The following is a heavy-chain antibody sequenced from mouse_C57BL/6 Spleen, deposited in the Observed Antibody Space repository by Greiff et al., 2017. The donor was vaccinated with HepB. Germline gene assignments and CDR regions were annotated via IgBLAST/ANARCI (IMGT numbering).Heavy chain of an antibody. D-gene: IGHD1-1*01. Sequence: VQLQQSGAELVRPGSSVKLSCKASGYTFTSYWMDWVKQRPGQGLEWIGNIYPSDSETHYNQKFKDKATLTVDKSSSPAYMQLSSRTSEDSAVYYCARGYYGSSSYAMDYWGQGTSVTVSS. J-gene: IGHJ4*01. CDR3: ARGYYGSSSYAMDY. CDR1: GYTFTSYW. V-gene: IGHV1-61*01. CDR2: IYPSDSET.